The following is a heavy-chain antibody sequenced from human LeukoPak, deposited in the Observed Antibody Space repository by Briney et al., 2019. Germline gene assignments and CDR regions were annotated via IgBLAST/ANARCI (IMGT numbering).Heavy chain of an antibody. D-gene: IGHD3-9*01. J-gene: IGHJ4*02. CDR3: ARDQRLYYDILTGYYGELDY. Sequence: PGGSLRLSCAASGFTFSSYSMNWVRQAPGKGLEWVSSISSSSSYIYYADSVKGRFTISRDNAKNSLYLQMNSLRAEDTAVYYCARDQRLYYDILTGYYGELDYWGQETLVTVSS. V-gene: IGHV3-21*01. CDR1: GFTFSSYS. CDR2: ISSSSSYI.